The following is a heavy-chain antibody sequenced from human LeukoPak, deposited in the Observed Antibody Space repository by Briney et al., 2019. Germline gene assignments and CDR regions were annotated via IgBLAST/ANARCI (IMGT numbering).Heavy chain of an antibody. Sequence: GGSLRLSCEASGFTFSSYAMSWVRQAPGKGLEWVSAISGSGGSTYYADSVKGRFTISRDNSKNTLYLQMNSLRAEDTAVYYCATTGEMNYYDSSGYCYVSDYWGQGTLVTVSS. D-gene: IGHD3-22*01. J-gene: IGHJ4*02. V-gene: IGHV3-23*01. CDR3: ATTGEMNYYDSSGYCYVSDY. CDR1: GFTFSSYA. CDR2: ISGSGGST.